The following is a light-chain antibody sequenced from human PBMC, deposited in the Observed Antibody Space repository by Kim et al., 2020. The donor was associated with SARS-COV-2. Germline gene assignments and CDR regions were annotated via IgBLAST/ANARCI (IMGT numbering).Light chain of an antibody. CDR1: QSISWW. CDR2: KTS. J-gene: IGKJ4*01. Sequence: DIQMTQSPSTLSASVGDRVTITCRASQSISWWLAWYQQKPGKAPNLLIYKTSSLQSGVPSRFSGSGSGTEFTLTISSLQPDDFATYYCQHYNSYPLTFGGGTKLEI. V-gene: IGKV1-5*03. CDR3: QHYNSYPLT.